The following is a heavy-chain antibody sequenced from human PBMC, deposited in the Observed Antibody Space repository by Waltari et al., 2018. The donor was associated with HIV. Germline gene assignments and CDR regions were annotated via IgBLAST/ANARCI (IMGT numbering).Heavy chain of an antibody. Sequence: EVHLAESGGGLVQPGESLRISCAVSGLSGATSALTWVRQAPGKGLQWVSSIGTSDNSPYYLDSVRGRFLISRDDSQTTVSLQMDRLTTNDTAVYYCASEAAVSAGPLDSWGQGIAVIVSS. CDR1: GLSGATSA. CDR2: IGTSDNSP. CDR3: ASEAAVSAGPLDS. V-gene: IGHV3-23*05. J-gene: IGHJ4*02. D-gene: IGHD6-19*01.